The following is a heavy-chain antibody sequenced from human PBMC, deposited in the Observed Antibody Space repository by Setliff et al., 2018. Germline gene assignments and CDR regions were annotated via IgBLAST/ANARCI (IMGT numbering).Heavy chain of an antibody. D-gene: IGHD2-2*01. CDR2: IYHSGST. CDR1: GYSISSGYY. Sequence: PSETLSLTCAVSGYSISSGYYWGWIRQPPGKGLEWIGSIYHSGSTYYNPSLKSRVTISVDTSKKQFSLKLSSVTAADTAVYYCARAKGYCSSTSCRIYYFDYWGQGTLVTVSS. V-gene: IGHV4-38-2*01. J-gene: IGHJ4*02. CDR3: ARAKGYCSSTSCRIYYFDY.